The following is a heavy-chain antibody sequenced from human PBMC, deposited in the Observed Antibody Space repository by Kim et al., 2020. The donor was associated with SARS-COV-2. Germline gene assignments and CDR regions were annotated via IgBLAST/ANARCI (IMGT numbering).Heavy chain of an antibody. CDR3: ARDRVGATRGAFDI. D-gene: IGHD1-26*01. Sequence: ADSVKGRFTISRDNSKNTLYLQMNSLRAEDTAVYYCARDRVGATRGAFDIWGQGTMVTVSS. J-gene: IGHJ3*02. V-gene: IGHV3-66*01.